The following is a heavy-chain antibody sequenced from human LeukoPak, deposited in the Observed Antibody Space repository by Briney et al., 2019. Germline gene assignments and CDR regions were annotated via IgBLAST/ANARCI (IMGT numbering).Heavy chain of an antibody. V-gene: IGHV3-7*01. D-gene: IGHD5-24*01. CDR3: ARDGYNSGFDY. CDR2: IKQDGREK. Sequence: GGSLRLSCAASGFTFSSYWMSWVRQAPGKELEWVANIKQDGREKYYVDSVKGRFTISRDNAKNSLYLQMNSLRAEDTAVYYCARDGYNSGFDYWGQGTLVTVSS. CDR1: GFTFSSYW. J-gene: IGHJ4*02.